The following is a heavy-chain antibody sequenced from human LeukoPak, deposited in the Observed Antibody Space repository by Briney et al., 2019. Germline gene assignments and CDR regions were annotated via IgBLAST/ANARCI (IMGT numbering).Heavy chain of an antibody. CDR3: AKGFRVSY. J-gene: IGHJ4*02. V-gene: IGHV3-23*01. Sequence: GGSLRLSCAASGFTFSSNAMAWARQAPGKGLEWVSAIRGSGSDTYYADSVKGRFSISRDNSRNTLSLQMNSLRAEDTAVYYCAKGFRVSYWGQGTLVTVSS. CDR1: GFTFSSNA. CDR2: IRGSGSDT.